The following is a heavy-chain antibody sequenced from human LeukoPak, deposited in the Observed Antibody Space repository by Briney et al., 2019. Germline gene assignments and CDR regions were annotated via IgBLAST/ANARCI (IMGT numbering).Heavy chain of an antibody. Sequence: GGSLRLSCAASGFTFSSYAMSWVRQAPGKGLEWVSLISGNGVGTYYADSAKGRFTISRDNSKNTVYLQMNSLRAEDTAVYYCAKRNGGNSGALDYWGQGTLVTVSS. V-gene: IGHV3-23*01. D-gene: IGHD4-23*01. CDR2: ISGNGVGT. CDR1: GFTFSSYA. J-gene: IGHJ4*02. CDR3: AKRNGGNSGALDY.